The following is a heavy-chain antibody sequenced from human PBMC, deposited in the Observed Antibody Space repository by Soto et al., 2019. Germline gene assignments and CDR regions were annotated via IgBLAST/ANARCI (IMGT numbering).Heavy chain of an antibody. Sequence: EVQLVESEGGLVQPGGSLRLSCEASGFIFTTSDMSWVRQAPGKGLEWISSITITGDTTHYADSVKGRFTISRDNSRKTCYLKRNSLGVDDTAVYFCAKGGGGDHGYWGQGTLVAVSS. J-gene: IGHJ4*02. CDR1: GFIFTTSD. CDR2: ITITGDTT. V-gene: IGHV3-23*04. CDR3: AKGGGGDHGY. D-gene: IGHD2-21*02.